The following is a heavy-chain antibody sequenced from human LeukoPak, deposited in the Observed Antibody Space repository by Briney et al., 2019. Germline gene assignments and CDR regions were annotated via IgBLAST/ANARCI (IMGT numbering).Heavy chain of an antibody. D-gene: IGHD3-3*01. CDR2: INHSGST. V-gene: IGHV4-34*01. CDR1: GGSFSGYY. J-gene: IGHJ2*01. CDR3: ARHRRTIFGHFDL. Sequence: SETLSLTCAVYGGSFSGYYWSWIRQPPGKGLEWIGEINHSGSTNYNPSLKSRVTISVDTSKNQFSLKLSSVTAADTAVYYCARHRRTIFGHFDLWGRGTLVTVSS.